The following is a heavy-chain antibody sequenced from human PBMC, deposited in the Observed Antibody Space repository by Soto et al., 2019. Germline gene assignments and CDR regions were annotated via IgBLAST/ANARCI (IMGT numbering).Heavy chain of an antibody. Sequence: QVQLVQSGAEVKKPGASVKVSCKTSGYTFYSYGISWLRQAPGQGLEWVGWVSGSSGNTNYARKFQGRVTMTKDTSTSTAYMELTSLSSDDTAVYYCVRDPAATPGWFDPWGQGTLVTVSS. CDR2: VSGSSGNT. V-gene: IGHV1-18*01. J-gene: IGHJ5*02. CDR1: GYTFYSYG. CDR3: VRDPAATPGWFDP. D-gene: IGHD2-2*01.